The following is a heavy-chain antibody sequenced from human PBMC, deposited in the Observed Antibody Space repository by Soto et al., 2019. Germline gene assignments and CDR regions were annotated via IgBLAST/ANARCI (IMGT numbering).Heavy chain of an antibody. Sequence: GESLKISCKRSGYSFTTYWIGWVRQMPGKGLEWMGIIYPGDSDTRYSPSFQGQVTISADKSISTAYLQWSSLKASDTAMYYCARQLTHTIFGVARKTGHYYGMDVWGQGTTVTSP. CDR3: ARQLTHTIFGVARKTGHYYGMDV. CDR2: IYPGDSDT. CDR1: GYSFTTYW. J-gene: IGHJ6*02. D-gene: IGHD3-3*01. V-gene: IGHV5-51*01.